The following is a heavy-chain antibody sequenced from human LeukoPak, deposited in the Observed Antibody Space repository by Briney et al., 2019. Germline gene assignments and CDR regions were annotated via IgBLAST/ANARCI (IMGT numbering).Heavy chain of an antibody. CDR2: INPNSGGT. V-gene: IGHV1-2*02. D-gene: IGHD2-15*01. J-gene: IGHJ5*02. CDR1: GYTFTSYY. CDR3: ARDLLGWRGKYFDP. Sequence: ASVKVSCKASGYTFTSYYMHWVRQAPGQGLEWMGWINPNSGGTNYAQKFRGRVTMTRDTSISTAYMELSRLRSDDTAVYYCARDLLGWRGKYFDPWGQGTLVTVSS.